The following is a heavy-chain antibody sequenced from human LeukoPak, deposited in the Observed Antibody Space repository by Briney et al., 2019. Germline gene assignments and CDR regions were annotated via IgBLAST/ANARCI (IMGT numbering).Heavy chain of an antibody. Sequence: GGSLRLSCAASGFTFSSYAMSWVRQAPGKGLEWVSAISGSGGSTYYADSVKGRFTISRDNSKNTLYLQMNSLRAEDTAVYYCARTLTDYYGMDVWGQGTTVTVSS. D-gene: IGHD1-14*01. J-gene: IGHJ6*02. V-gene: IGHV3-23*01. CDR3: ARTLTDYYGMDV. CDR2: ISGSGGST. CDR1: GFTFSSYA.